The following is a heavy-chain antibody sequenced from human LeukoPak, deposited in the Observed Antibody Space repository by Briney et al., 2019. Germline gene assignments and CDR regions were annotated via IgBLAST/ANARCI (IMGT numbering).Heavy chain of an antibody. CDR2: IYTSGST. V-gene: IGHV4-4*07. CDR1: GGSISNYY. J-gene: IGHJ4*02. D-gene: IGHD6-19*01. Sequence: PSETLSLTCTVSGGSISNYYWSWIRQPAGKGLEWIGRIYTSGSTNYNPSLKSRVTMSVDTSRNQFSLKLSSVTAADTAVYYCARSLSSGWFPFDYWGQGTLVTVSS. CDR3: ARSLSSGWFPFDY.